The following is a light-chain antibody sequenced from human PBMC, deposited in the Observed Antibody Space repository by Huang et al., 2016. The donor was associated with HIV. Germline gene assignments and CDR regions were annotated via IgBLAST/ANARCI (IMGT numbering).Light chain of an antibody. CDR2: GSS. J-gene: IGKJ4*01. Sequence: EILMTQSPVTLSVTPGQRVTLTCRANRSVSTNLAWYQQRHGQAPRLLIYGSSTRAPGIPARFSGSGSGTDFSLTSSSLQSEDFALYYCHQYNNWLLSFGGGTRV. CDR3: HQYNNWLLS. V-gene: IGKV3D-15*01. CDR1: RSVSTN.